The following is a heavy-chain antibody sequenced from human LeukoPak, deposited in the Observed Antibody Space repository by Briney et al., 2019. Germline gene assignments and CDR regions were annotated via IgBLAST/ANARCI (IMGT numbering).Heavy chain of an antibody. J-gene: IGHJ4*02. V-gene: IGHV3-30-3*01. CDR2: ISYDGSNK. D-gene: IGHD3-3*01. CDR3: ARFVPRGLRFLEWYVADY. CDR1: GFTFSRYA. Sequence: GGSLRLSCAASGFTFSRYAMSWVRQAPGKGLEWVAVISYDGSNKYYADSVKGRFTISRDNSKNTLYLQMNSLRAEDTAVYYCARFVPRGLRFLEWYVADYWGQGTLVTVSS.